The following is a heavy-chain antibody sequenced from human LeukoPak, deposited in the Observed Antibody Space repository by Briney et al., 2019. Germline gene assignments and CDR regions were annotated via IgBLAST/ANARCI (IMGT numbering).Heavy chain of an antibody. J-gene: IGHJ3*01. Sequence: GGSLRLSCAASGFTFSSYSMNWVRQAPGKGLEWVSSISSSSSYIYYADSVKGRFTISRDNAKNSLYLQMNSLRAEDTAVYYCASERITMVRGVYAFDLWGQGTMVTVSS. CDR1: GFTFSSYS. CDR2: ISSSSSYI. V-gene: IGHV3-21*01. CDR3: ASERITMVRGVYAFDL. D-gene: IGHD3-10*01.